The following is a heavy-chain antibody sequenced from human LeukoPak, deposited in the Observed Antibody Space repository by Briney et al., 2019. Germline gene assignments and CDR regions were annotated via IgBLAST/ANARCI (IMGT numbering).Heavy chain of an antibody. CDR3: AKDLVGATLRYYYGMDV. CDR1: GFTFSSFG. CDR2: MSYDGNNK. V-gene: IGHV3-30*18. J-gene: IGHJ6*02. Sequence: PTGRSLRLSCAASGFTFSSFGMHWVRQAPGKGLEWVAVMSYDGNNKYYADSVNGRFTVSRDNSKNMLYLQMSSLRGEDTAVYYCAKDLVGATLRYYYGMDVWGQGTTVTVSS. D-gene: IGHD1-26*01.